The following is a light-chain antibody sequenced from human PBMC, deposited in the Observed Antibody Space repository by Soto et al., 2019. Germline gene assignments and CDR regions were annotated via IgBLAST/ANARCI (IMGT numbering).Light chain of an antibody. CDR1: SSDVGIYDY. Sequence: QSVLTQPPSASGTPGQRVTISCSGTSSDVGIYDYVSWYQHHPGKAPKLMVYEVTNRPSGVSNRFSGSKSGNTASLTISGLQAEDEADYYCSSFSSDSTPLVFGGGTQLTVL. V-gene: IGLV2-14*01. CDR3: SSFSSDSTPLV. CDR2: EVT. J-gene: IGLJ2*01.